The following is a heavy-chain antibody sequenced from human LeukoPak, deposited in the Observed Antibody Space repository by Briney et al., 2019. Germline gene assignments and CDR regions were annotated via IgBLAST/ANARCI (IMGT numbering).Heavy chain of an antibody. J-gene: IGHJ4*02. CDR1: GFTFSSYA. V-gene: IGHV3-23*01. CDR2: ISGSGGST. Sequence: GGSLRLSCAASGFTFSSYAMSWVRQAPGKGLGWVSAISGSGGSTYYADSVRGRFTISRDNSKNTLYLQMNSLRAEDTAVYYCAKIPRDTLWFGEFFDYWGQGTLVTVSS. D-gene: IGHD3-10*01. CDR3: AKIPRDTLWFGEFFDY.